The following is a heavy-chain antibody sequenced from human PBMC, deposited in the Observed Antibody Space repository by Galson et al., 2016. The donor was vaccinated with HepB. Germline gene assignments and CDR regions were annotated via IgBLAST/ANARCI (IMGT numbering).Heavy chain of an antibody. CDR2: INSDGSST. CDR1: EFTFRSYW. J-gene: IGHJ5*02. D-gene: IGHD2-15*01. CDR3: VRRLCSGGICRFPFDP. V-gene: IGHV3-74*01. Sequence: SLRLSCAASEFTFRSYWMHWVRQAPGKGLVWVSGINSDGSSTNYADSVKGRFTISRDNAKNTLYLQMKSLRVEDTAVYYCVRRLCSGGICRFPFDPWGQGTLVTVSS.